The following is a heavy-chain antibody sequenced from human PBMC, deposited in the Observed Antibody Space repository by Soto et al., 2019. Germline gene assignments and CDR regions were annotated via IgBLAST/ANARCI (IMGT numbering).Heavy chain of an antibody. Sequence: GGPLRQSCEASGFTLSNYAMTCVRQAPGKGMEWVSLISANDVGTYYAESVKTRFTISTDQSRNTVYLQMDSLRADDTAIYYCAKAKNDYNWDNRPPFDYWGQGTLVTVSS. CDR2: ISANDVGT. V-gene: IGHV3-23*01. CDR1: GFTLSNYA. D-gene: IGHD1-20*01. J-gene: IGHJ4*02. CDR3: AKAKNDYNWDNRPPFDY.